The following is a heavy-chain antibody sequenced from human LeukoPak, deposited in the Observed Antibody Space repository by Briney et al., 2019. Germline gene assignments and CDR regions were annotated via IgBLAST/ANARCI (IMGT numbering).Heavy chain of an antibody. Sequence: ASVKVSCKASGYIFTTYYMHWMRQAPGQGPEWMGIINPRGGSTDYAQKFQDRVTMTSDTSTSTVHMELNSLRSEDTAVYFCARVGVTAATADYWGQGTLVTVSS. CDR3: ARVGVTAATADY. J-gene: IGHJ4*02. CDR2: INPRGGST. V-gene: IGHV1-46*01. CDR1: GYIFTTYY. D-gene: IGHD6-25*01.